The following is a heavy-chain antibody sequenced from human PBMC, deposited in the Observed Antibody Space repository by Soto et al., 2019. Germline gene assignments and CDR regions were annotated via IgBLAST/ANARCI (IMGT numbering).Heavy chain of an antibody. CDR2: IKSKTDGGTT. CDR3: TTEIPYGDYGNGFDP. Sequence: GGSLRLSCAASGFTFSNAWMSWVRQAPGKGLEWVGRIKSKTDGGTTDYAAPVKGRFTISRDDSKNTLYLQMNSLKTEDTAVYYCTTEIPYGDYGNGFDPWGQGTLVTVSS. D-gene: IGHD4-17*01. J-gene: IGHJ5*02. CDR1: GFTFSNAW. V-gene: IGHV3-15*01.